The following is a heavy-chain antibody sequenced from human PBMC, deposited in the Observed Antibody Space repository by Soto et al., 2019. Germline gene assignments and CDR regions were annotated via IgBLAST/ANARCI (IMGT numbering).Heavy chain of an antibody. J-gene: IGHJ3*02. D-gene: IGHD1-26*01. CDR1: GYSFTSYW. CDR3: ARPIVGANTDGAFDI. Sequence: GESLKISCKGSGYSFTSYWISWVRQMPGKGLEWMGRIDPSNSYTNYSPSFQGHVTISADKSISTAYLQWTSLKASDTAMYYCARPIVGANTDGAFDIWGQGTMVNVS. CDR2: IDPSNSYT. V-gene: IGHV5-10-1*01.